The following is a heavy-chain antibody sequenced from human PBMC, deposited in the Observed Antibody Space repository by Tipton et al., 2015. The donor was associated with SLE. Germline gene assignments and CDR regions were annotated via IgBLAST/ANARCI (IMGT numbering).Heavy chain of an antibody. Sequence: LRLSCTVSGGFISSYYWSWIRQTPGKGLEWIGYINYSGSTTYNPSVKSRVSISVDTSKNQFSLKLNSATAADTGVYYCARGVAFDSWGQGTLVTVSS. J-gene: IGHJ4*02. CDR1: GGFISSYY. CDR3: ARGVAFDS. CDR2: INYSGST. V-gene: IGHV4-59*01.